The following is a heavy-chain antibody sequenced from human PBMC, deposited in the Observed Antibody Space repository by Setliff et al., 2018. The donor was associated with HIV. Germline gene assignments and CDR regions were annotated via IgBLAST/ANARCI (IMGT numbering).Heavy chain of an antibody. J-gene: IGHJ6*03. CDR1: GYSLTSFD. CDR3: ARGPASKYYNFCSGYEGFYYYYTDV. D-gene: IGHD3-3*01. CDR2: MNANSGNT. Sequence: ASVKVSCKASGYSLTSFDINWVRQATGQGLEWMGWMNANSGNTCYAQKFQGRVTMTRNTSISTAYMELSSLRSEDTAVYYCARGPASKYYNFCSGYEGFYYYYTDVRGKGTTVTVSS. V-gene: IGHV1-8*01.